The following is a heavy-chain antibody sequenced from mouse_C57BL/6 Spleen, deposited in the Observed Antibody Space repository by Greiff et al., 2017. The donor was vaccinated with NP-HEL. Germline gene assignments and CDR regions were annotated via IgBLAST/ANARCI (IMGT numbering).Heavy chain of an antibody. CDR1: GYTFTSYW. J-gene: IGHJ1*03. Sequence: VQLQQPGAELVKPGASVKMSCKASGYTFTSYWITWVKQRPGQGLEWIGDIYPGSGSTNYNEKFKSKATLTVDTSSSTAYMQLSSLTSEDSAVYYCVRYYDYERYFDVWGTGTTVTVSS. CDR2: IYPGSGST. CDR3: VRYYDYERYFDV. D-gene: IGHD2-4*01. V-gene: IGHV1-55*01.